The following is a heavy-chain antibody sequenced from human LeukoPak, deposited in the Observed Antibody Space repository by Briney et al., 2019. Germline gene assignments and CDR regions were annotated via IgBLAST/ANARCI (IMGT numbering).Heavy chain of an antibody. V-gene: IGHV3-64D*09. CDR3: VKGGDYYGSGSYGWVDY. J-gene: IGHJ4*02. D-gene: IGHD3-10*01. Sequence: GGSLRLSCSASGFTFSSHVMHGVRQAPGKGLEYVSAISSNGGSTDYADSVKGRFTISRDNSKNTLYLQMSSLRAEDTAVYYCVKGGDYYGSGSYGWVDYWGQGTLVTVSS. CDR1: GFTFSSHV. CDR2: ISSNGGST.